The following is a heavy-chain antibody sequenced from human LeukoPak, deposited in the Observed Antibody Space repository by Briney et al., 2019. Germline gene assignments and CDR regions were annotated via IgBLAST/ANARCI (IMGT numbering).Heavy chain of an antibody. Sequence: ASVKVSCKASGYTSTGYYMHWVRQAPGQGLEWMGWINPNSGGTSYAQKFQGRVTMTRDTSISTAYMELSRLRSDDTAVYYCARVHYSGSYYRAFDIWGQGTMVTVSS. CDR2: INPNSGGT. J-gene: IGHJ3*02. V-gene: IGHV1-2*02. CDR3: ARVHYSGSYYRAFDI. D-gene: IGHD1-26*01. CDR1: GYTSTGYY.